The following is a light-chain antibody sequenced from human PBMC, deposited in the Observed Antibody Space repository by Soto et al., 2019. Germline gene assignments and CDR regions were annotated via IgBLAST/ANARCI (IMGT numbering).Light chain of an antibody. J-gene: IGLJ3*02. CDR1: SSNIGAGYD. CDR2: GNN. Sequence: QSVLTQPPSVSGAPGQRVTISCTGSSSNIGAGYDVHWYQQLPGAAPKLLIYGNNNRPSGVPDRFSGSKSGTSASLAITGLQADDEADYSCQSYDSSLNRVFGGGTKLTAL. V-gene: IGLV1-40*01. CDR3: QSYDSSLNRV.